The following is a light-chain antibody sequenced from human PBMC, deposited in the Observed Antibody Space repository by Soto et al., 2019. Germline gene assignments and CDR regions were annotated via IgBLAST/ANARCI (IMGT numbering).Light chain of an antibody. V-gene: IGKV1-39*01. CDR2: DAS. CDR3: QQSYIPPRT. CDR1: QNIYNF. J-gene: IGKJ1*01. Sequence: DIQMTQSPSSLSASVGDRVTITCRASQNIYNFLNWYHQKPGKAPKLLIYDASSLQSGVPSRFSGRGSGTDFTLTISSLQPEDFATYYCQQSYIPPRTFGQGTRVDIK.